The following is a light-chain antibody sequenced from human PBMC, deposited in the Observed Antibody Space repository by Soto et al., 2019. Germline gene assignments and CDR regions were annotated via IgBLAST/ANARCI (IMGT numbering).Light chain of an antibody. CDR1: SRDVGNYNY. CDR2: EVS. J-gene: IGLJ1*01. V-gene: IGLV2-14*01. CDR3: SSYTTTTPLYV. Sequence: QSALTQPASVSGSPGQSITISCTGTSRDVGNYNYVSWYQQHPGTAPKLIIYEVSNRPSGVSNRFSGSKSGNTASLTISGLQAEDEAEYYCSSYTTTTPLYVYGTGTKLTVL.